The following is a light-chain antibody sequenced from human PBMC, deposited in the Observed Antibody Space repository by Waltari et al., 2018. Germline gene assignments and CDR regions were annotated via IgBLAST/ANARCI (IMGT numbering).Light chain of an antibody. J-gene: IGKJ5*01. CDR3: QQYASTPLT. CDR1: QRVLYSSNNKNY. V-gene: IGKV4-1*01. Sequence: DIVMTQSPDSLAVSLGERATINCKSSQRVLYSSNNKNYLAWYQQKPGQPPKLLIYWAFTRESGVPDRFSGSGSGTDFTLTISSLQAEDVAVYYCQQYASTPLTFGQGTRLEIK. CDR2: WAF.